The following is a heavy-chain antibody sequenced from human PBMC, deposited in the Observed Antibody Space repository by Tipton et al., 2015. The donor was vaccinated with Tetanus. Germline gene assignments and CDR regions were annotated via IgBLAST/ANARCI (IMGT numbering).Heavy chain of an antibody. CDR1: GDSFTGFY. D-gene: IGHD3-10*01. V-gene: IGHV4-34*01. CDR3: ARHPPPYYYGSGSYLDY. CDR2: INHRGGI. Sequence: TLSLTCAVSGDSFTGFYWHWIRQPPGKGLEWIGEINHRGGISYNPSLKSRVTISVDTSKNQFSLNMGSVTAADTAVYFCARHPPPYYYGSGSYLDYWGQGTLVTVSS. J-gene: IGHJ4*02.